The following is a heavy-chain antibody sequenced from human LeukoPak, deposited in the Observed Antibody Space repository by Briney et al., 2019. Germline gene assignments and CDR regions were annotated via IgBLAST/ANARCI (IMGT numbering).Heavy chain of an antibody. Sequence: GGSLRLSCAASGFTFSSYAMHWVRQAPGKGLEWVAVISYDGSNKYYADSVKGRFTISRDNSKNTLYLQMNSLRAEDTAVYYCAGAMGAVAGTGKDYYYGMDVWAKGPRSPSPQ. CDR2: ISYDGSNK. J-gene: IGHJ6*04. CDR3: AGAMGAVAGTGKDYYYGMDV. V-gene: IGHV3-30*04. CDR1: GFTFSSYA. D-gene: IGHD6-19*01.